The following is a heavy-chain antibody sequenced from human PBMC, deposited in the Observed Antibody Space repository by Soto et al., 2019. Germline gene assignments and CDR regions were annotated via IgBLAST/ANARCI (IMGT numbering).Heavy chain of an antibody. CDR2: IYYTGST. CDR1: GASIRSGVYY. V-gene: IGHV4-31*03. Sequence: PSETLSLTCIVSGASIRSGVYYWIWLRQSPGKVLDWIGHIYYTGSTFYSPSLKSRLTISLDTSKNQFSLDLRSVTAADTAMYYCARIEMASIKWGRGTLVTVS. J-gene: IGHJ4*02. CDR3: ARIEMASIK.